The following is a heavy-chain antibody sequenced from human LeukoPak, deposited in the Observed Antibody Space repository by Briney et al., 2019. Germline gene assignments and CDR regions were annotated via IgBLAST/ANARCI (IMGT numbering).Heavy chain of an antibody. CDR1: GFTFSSYA. Sequence: GGSLRLXCAASGFTFSSYAMSWVRQAPGKGLEWVSTISGGGGSTYYADSVKGRFTISRDNSKNTLYLQMNSLRAEDTAVYYCAKNRGATPNALDYWGQGTLVTVSS. J-gene: IGHJ4*02. CDR2: ISGGGGST. D-gene: IGHD1-26*01. V-gene: IGHV3-23*01. CDR3: AKNRGATPNALDY.